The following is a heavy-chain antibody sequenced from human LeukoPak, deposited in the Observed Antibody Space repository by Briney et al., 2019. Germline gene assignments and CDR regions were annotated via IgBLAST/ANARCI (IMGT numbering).Heavy chain of an antibody. J-gene: IGHJ4*02. Sequence: SETLSLTCTVSGGSISSSSYYWGWIRQPPGKGLEWIGSIYYSGSTYYNPSLKSRVTISVDTSKNQFSLKLSSVTAADTAVHYCARRAQSSSWSFDYWGQGTLVTVSS. CDR2: IYYSGST. CDR1: GGSISSSSYY. D-gene: IGHD6-13*01. V-gene: IGHV4-39*01. CDR3: ARRAQSSSWSFDY.